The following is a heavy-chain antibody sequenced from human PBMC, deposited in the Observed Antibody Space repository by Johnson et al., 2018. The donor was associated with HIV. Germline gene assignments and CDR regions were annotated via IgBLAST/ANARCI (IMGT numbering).Heavy chain of an antibody. J-gene: IGHJ3*02. V-gene: IGHV3-30*04. D-gene: IGHD6-13*01. CDR2: ISYDGSNK. CDR1: GFTFSSYA. Sequence: QMLLVESGGGLVQPGGSLRLSCAASGFTFSSYAMHWVRQAPGKGLEWVAVISYDGSNKYYADSVKGRFTISRDNSKNTLYLQMNSLRAEDTAVYYCVRPAAAGRDDAFDIWGQGTMGTVSS. CDR3: VRPAAAGRDDAFDI.